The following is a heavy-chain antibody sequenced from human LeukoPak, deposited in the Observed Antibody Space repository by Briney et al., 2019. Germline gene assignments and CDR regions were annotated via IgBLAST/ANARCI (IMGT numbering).Heavy chain of an antibody. CDR2: INPNSGGT. Sequence: ASVKVSCKASGYTFTGYYMHWVRQAPGQGLEWMGRINPNSGGTNYAQKFQGRVTMTRDTSISTAYMELSRLRSDDTAVYYCAREVDFWSGYPREVDFQHWGQGTLVTVSS. D-gene: IGHD3-3*01. J-gene: IGHJ1*01. CDR3: AREVDFWSGYPREVDFQH. V-gene: IGHV1-2*06. CDR1: GYTFTGYY.